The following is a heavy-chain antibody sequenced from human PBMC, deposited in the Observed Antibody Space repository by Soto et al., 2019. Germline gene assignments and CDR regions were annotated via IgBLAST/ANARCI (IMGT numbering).Heavy chain of an antibody. V-gene: IGHV3-30*18. CDR3: AKSISYYDFWRGDYYHYGMDV. D-gene: IGHD3-3*01. CDR1: GFTFSSYG. J-gene: IGHJ6*02. Sequence: QVQLVESGGGVVQPGRSLRLSCAASGFTFSSYGMHWVRQAPGKGLEWVAVISYDGSNKYYADSVKGRFTISRDNSKRALYLQMNSLKAEDTAVYYCAKSISYYDFWRGDYYHYGMDVWGQGTTVTVSS. CDR2: ISYDGSNK.